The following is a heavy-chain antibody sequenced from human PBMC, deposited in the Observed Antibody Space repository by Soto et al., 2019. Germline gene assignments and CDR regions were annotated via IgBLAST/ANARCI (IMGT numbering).Heavy chain of an antibody. J-gene: IGHJ4*02. V-gene: IGHV3-11*01. Sequence: LRLSCAASGFRFSDHYMTWIRQAPGKGLEWVSKISGGGTTTYYADSVKGRFTVSRDNAKNSLYLQMTSLRAEDTAVYYCAGDPYYYGSAFWGQGTLVTVSS. CDR2: ISGGGTTT. CDR1: GFRFSDHY. CDR3: AGDPYYYGSAF. D-gene: IGHD3-10*01.